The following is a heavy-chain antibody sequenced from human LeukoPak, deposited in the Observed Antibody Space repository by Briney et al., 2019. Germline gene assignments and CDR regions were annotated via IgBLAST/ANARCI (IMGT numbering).Heavy chain of an antibody. J-gene: IGHJ4*02. Sequence: GGSLRLSCAASGFTFSGSAMHWVRQASGKGLEWVGRIRSKANSYATAYAASVKGRSTISRDDSKNTAYLQMNSLKTEDTAVYYCTSYLAAAGTPDFDYWGQGTLVTVSS. CDR3: TSYLAAAGTPDFDY. CDR2: IRSKANSYAT. V-gene: IGHV3-73*01. CDR1: GFTFSGSA. D-gene: IGHD6-13*01.